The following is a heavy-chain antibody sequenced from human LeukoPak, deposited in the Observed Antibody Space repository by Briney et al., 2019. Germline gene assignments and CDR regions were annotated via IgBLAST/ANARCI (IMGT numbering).Heavy chain of an antibody. CDR3: ARVLGDSSGYLDAFDI. Sequence: ASVKVSCKASGYTFISYAMNWVRQAPGQGLEWMGWINTNTGNPTYAQGFTGRFVFSLDTSVSTAYLQISSLKAEDIVVYYCARVLGDSSGYLDAFDIWGQGTMVTVSS. CDR1: GYTFISYA. D-gene: IGHD3-22*01. V-gene: IGHV7-4-1*02. J-gene: IGHJ3*02. CDR2: INTNTGNP.